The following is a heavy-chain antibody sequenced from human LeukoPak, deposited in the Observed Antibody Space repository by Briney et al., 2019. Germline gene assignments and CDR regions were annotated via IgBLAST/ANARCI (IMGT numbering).Heavy chain of an antibody. Sequence: QSRGSLRLSCAASGFTFSSYAMHWVRQAPGKGLEYVSAISSNGGSTYYANSVKGRFTISRDNSKNTLYLQMGSLRAEDMAVYYCARGYSYGSYFDYWGQGTLVTVSS. CDR1: GFTFSSYA. CDR3: ARGYSYGSYFDY. CDR2: ISSNGGST. D-gene: IGHD5-18*01. V-gene: IGHV3-64*01. J-gene: IGHJ4*02.